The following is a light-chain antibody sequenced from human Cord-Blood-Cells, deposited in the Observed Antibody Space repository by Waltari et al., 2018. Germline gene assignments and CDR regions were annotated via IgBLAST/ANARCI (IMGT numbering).Light chain of an antibody. CDR3: CSYAGSYTYV. J-gene: IGLJ1*01. CDR1: SSAVGGYTY. CDR2: DVS. V-gene: IGLV2-11*01. Sequence: QSALTQPRSVSGSPGQSVTISCTGTSSAVGGYTYVSWYQQHPGKAPKLMIYDVSKRPSGVPDRFSGSNSGNTASLTISGLQAEDEADYYCCSYAGSYTYVFGTGTKVTVL.